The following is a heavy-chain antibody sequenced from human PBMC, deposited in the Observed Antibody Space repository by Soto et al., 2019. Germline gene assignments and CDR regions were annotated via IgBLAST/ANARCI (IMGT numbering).Heavy chain of an antibody. V-gene: IGHV1-69*12. J-gene: IGHJ6*02. CDR2: IMPVFPTP. CDR1: GGTFSTSA. D-gene: IGHD1-1*01. Sequence: QVQLVQSGAEVKKPGSSVKVSCKASGGTFSTSAISWVRQSPGQGLEWVGGIMPVFPTPDYAQNFQGRVTITADESTTTAYLELTSLRADDTAVYYCARDKDRLQLGGNYYYILDVWGQGTAITVSS. CDR3: ARDKDRLQLGGNYYYILDV.